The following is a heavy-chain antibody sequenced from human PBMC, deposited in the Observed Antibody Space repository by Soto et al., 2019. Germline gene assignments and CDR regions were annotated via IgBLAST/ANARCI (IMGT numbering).Heavy chain of an antibody. J-gene: IGHJ3*02. D-gene: IGHD3-3*01. CDR2: ISPGNGNT. V-gene: IGHV1-3*01. CDR3: TRTSFGVVTYGFDI. Sequence: QVQFVQSGAEVKKPGASVRVSCKASGYSFTSYAIHWLRQAPGQRPEWMGWISPGNGNTKYSENCKGRVTITRDTSASTAYMDLSSLRSEDTAVYYCTRTSFGVVTYGFDIWGQGTMVTVSS. CDR1: GYSFTSYA.